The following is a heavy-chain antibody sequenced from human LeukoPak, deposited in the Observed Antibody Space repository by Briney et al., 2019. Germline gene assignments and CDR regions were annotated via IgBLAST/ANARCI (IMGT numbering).Heavy chain of an antibody. Sequence: GGSLRLSCAASGFTVSSNYMSWVRQAPGKGLEWVSVIYSGGSTYYADSVKGRFTISRDNSKNTLYLQMNSLRAEDTAVYYCARELGAKSVSNAFDIWGQGTMVTVSS. J-gene: IGHJ3*02. D-gene: IGHD3-16*01. V-gene: IGHV3-53*05. CDR3: ARELGAKSVSNAFDI. CDR2: IYSGGST. CDR1: GFTVSSNY.